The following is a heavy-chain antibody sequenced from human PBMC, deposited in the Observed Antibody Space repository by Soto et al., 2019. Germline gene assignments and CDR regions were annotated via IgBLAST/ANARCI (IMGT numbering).Heavy chain of an antibody. J-gene: IGHJ3*02. V-gene: IGHV4-34*01. CDR1: GGSFSGYY. CDR2: INHSGST. Sequence: SETLSLTCAVYGGSFSGYYWSWIRQPPGKGLEWIGEINHSGSTNYNPSLKSRVTISVDTSKNQFSLKLSSVTAADTAVYYCARPVYYLDTYDAFDIWGQGTMVTVSS. CDR3: ARPVYYLDTYDAFDI. D-gene: IGHD3-16*01.